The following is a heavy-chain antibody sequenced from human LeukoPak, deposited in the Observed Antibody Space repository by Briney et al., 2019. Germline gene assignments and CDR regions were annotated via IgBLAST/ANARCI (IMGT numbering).Heavy chain of an antibody. CDR3: ARGPAVAGIIGD. D-gene: IGHD6-19*01. Sequence: SETLSLTCTVSGGSISSYYWSWIRQPPGKGLEWIGYIYYSGSTNYNPSLKSRVTISVDTSKNQFSLKLSSVTAADTAVYYCARGPAVAGIIGDWGQGTLVTVSS. CDR1: GGSISSYY. V-gene: IGHV4-59*08. CDR2: IYYSGST. J-gene: IGHJ4*02.